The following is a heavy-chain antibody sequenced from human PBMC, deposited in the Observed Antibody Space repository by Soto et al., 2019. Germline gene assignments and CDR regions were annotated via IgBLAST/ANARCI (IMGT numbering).Heavy chain of an antibody. V-gene: IGHV1-8*01. CDR3: ARFRTIRDYHYYGMDV. Sequence: GASVKVSCKASGYTFTSYDINWVRQATGQGLEWMGWMNPNSGNTGYAQKFQGRVTMTRNTSISTAYMELSSLRSEDTAVYYCARFRTIRDYHYYGMDVWGQGTTVTVSS. D-gene: IGHD3-10*01. CDR2: MNPNSGNT. CDR1: GYTFTSYD. J-gene: IGHJ6*02.